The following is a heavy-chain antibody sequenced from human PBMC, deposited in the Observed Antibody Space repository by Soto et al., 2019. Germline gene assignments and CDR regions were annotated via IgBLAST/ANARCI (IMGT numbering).Heavy chain of an antibody. V-gene: IGHV3-48*03. J-gene: IGHJ4*02. CDR2: ISSSGSTA. D-gene: IGHD3-10*01. Sequence: LRLSCAASGFTFSRFELHWVRQAPGKGLEWISYISSSGSTAYYASSVEGRFTISRDNANNSVYLQMDSLRAEDTAVYYCANGRANYGLLTHDYWGQGTLVIVSS. CDR3: ANGRANYGLLTHDY. CDR1: GFTFSRFE.